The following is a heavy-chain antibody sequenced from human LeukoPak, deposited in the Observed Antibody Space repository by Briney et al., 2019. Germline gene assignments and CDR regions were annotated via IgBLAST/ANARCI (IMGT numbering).Heavy chain of an antibody. J-gene: IGHJ5*02. V-gene: IGHV3-33*06. CDR2: IWYDGSNK. D-gene: IGHD1-1*01. Sequence: GGSLRLSCAASGFTSSSYGMHWVRQAPGKGLEWVAVIWYDGSNKYYADSVKGRFTISRDNSKNTLYLQMNSLRAEDTAVYYCAKDLRRYNWNDGDWFDPWGQGTLVTVSS. CDR1: GFTSSSYG. CDR3: AKDLRRYNWNDGDWFDP.